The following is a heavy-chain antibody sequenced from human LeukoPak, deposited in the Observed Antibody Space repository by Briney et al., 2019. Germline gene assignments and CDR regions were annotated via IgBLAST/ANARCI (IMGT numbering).Heavy chain of an antibody. V-gene: IGHV5-51*01. CDR3: ARLWGVGATSSFDY. CDR2: IYPGDSDT. Sequence: GGSLRLSCAASGFTFTSYWIGWVRQMPGKGLEWMGIIYPGDSDTRYSPSFQGQVTISADKSISTAYLQWSSLKASDTAMYYCARLWGVGATSSFDYWGQGTLVTVSS. CDR1: GFTFTSYW. J-gene: IGHJ4*02. D-gene: IGHD1-26*01.